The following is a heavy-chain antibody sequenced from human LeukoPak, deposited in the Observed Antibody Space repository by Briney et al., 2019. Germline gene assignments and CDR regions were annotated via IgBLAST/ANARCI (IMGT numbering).Heavy chain of an antibody. D-gene: IGHD5-18*01. CDR3: AREGNTYGSNWFDP. CDR1: GYSIISGYY. CDR2: IYYSGST. Sequence: SETLSLTCTVSGYSIISGYYWSWIRQPPGKELEWIGYIYYSGSTNYNPSLKSRVTISVDTSKNQFSLKLSSVTAADTAVYYCAREGNTYGSNWFDPWGRGTLVTVSS. J-gene: IGHJ5*02. V-gene: IGHV4-61*01.